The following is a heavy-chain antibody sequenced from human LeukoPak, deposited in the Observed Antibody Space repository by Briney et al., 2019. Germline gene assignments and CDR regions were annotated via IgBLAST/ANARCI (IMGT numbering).Heavy chain of an antibody. CDR3: ARESDRYCFSTSCPNWFDP. CDR1: GGSISSGSYY. D-gene: IGHD2-2*01. V-gene: IGHV4-39*07. J-gene: IGHJ5*02. CDR2: LYYSGST. Sequence: SETLSLTCTVSGGSISSGSYYWGWIRQPPGKGLEWIGSLYYSGSTYYNPSLKSRVTMSVDTSKNQFSLKLKSVTAADTALYYCARESDRYCFSTSCPNWFDPWGQGTLVTVSS.